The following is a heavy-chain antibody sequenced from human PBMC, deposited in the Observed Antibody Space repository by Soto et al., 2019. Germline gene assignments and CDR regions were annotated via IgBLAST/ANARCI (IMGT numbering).Heavy chain of an antibody. J-gene: IGHJ4*02. CDR1: GFTFSSYA. CDR2: ISSNGGST. CDR3: VKEYYDSSGYYSTFDY. D-gene: IGHD3-22*01. V-gene: IGHV3-64D*06. Sequence: GGSLRLSCSASGFTFSSYAMHWVRQAPGKGLEYVSAISSNGGSTYYADSVKGRFTISRDNSKNTLYLQMSSLRAEDTAVYYCVKEYYDSSGYYSTFDYWGQGTLVTAPQ.